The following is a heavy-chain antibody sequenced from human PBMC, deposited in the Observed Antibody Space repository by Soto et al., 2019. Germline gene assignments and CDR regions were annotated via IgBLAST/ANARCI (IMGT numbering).Heavy chain of an antibody. CDR2: IYYTGST. Sequence: SETLSLTCTVSGGSISNYYWSWIRQPPRMGLEWIGYIYYTGSTNYNPSLKSRVTISVDTSKNQFSLKLSSVTAADTAVYYCARVGSSWYLGMDVWGQGTTVTVSS. J-gene: IGHJ6*02. D-gene: IGHD6-13*01. CDR1: GGSISNYY. CDR3: ARVGSSWYLGMDV. V-gene: IGHV4-59*01.